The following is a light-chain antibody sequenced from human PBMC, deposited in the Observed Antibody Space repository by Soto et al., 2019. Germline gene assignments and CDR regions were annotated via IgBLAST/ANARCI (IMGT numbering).Light chain of an antibody. V-gene: IGKV1-5*03. CDR3: QQYNTYSWT. J-gene: IGKJ1*01. CDR2: RAS. Sequence: DIQMTQSPSTLSASVGDRLNITCRASQSISNWLAWYQQKPGKAPKVLIYRASSLETGVPSRFSGSGSGTEFTLTISGLQPDDFATYYCQQYNTYSWTFGQGTKVDIK. CDR1: QSISNW.